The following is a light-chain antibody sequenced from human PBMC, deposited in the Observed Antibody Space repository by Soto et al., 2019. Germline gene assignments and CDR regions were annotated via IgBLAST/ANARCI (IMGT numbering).Light chain of an antibody. CDR3: QQYNSYPYL. CDR2: KAS. CDR1: QSISSW. V-gene: IGKV1-5*03. Sequence: DIPMTQSPSTLSASVGDRVTITCRASQSISSWLAWYQQKPGKAPKLLIYKASSLEGGVPSRISGSGSGTEFTLTISSLQPDDVATYYCQQYNSYPYLLGQGTKLEIK. J-gene: IGKJ2*01.